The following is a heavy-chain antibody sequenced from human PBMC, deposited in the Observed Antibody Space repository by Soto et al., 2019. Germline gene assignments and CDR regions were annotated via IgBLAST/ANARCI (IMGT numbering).Heavy chain of an antibody. CDR3: ATDGSYAQKV. V-gene: IGHV3-74*03. J-gene: IGHJ6*02. Sequence: PGGSLRLSCTASGLSFSNTWMHWVRQAPGKGLVWVSHINSDGSTTTYADSVKGRFTIPRDNTKNTVYLQMNSLRADDTAVYHCATDGSYAQKVWVQGTAVTVSS. CDR1: GLSFSNTW. CDR2: INSDGSTT. D-gene: IGHD2-2*01.